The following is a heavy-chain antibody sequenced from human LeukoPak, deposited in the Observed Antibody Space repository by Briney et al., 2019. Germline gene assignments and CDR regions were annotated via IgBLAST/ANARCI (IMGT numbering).Heavy chain of an antibody. D-gene: IGHD5-24*01. V-gene: IGHV4-61*08. CDR3: ARLRAARRDGYPLDY. CDR2: IYYSGST. CDR1: GGSVSRGGYY. J-gene: IGHJ4*02. Sequence: PSETLSLTCTVSGGSVSRGGYYWSWIRQPPGKGLEWIGYIYYSGSTNYNPSLKSRVTISVDTSKNQFSLKLSSVTAADTAVYYWARLRAARRDGYPLDYWGQGTLVTVSS.